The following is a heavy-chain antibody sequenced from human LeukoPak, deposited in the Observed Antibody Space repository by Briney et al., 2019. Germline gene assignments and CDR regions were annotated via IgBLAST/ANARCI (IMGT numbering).Heavy chain of an antibody. CDR2: IIPILGIA. CDR1: GGTFSSYA. D-gene: IGHD2-2*01. V-gene: IGHV1-69*04. Sequence: SVKVSCKASGGTFSSYAISWVRQAPGQGLEWMGRIIPILGIANYAQKFQGRVTITADKSTSTAYMELSSLRSEDTAVYYCATAHPYCSSTSCYFAYYYYYMDVWGKGTTVTVSS. J-gene: IGHJ6*03. CDR3: ATAHPYCSSTSCYFAYYYYYMDV.